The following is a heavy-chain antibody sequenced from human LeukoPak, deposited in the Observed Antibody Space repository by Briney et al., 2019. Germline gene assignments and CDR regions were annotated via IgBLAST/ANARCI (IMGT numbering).Heavy chain of an antibody. J-gene: IGHJ4*02. CDR3: ARDVIAVAGMGVGFEY. CDR1: GDSISTSNSY. D-gene: IGHD6-19*01. CDR2: IYYSGNT. Sequence: SETLSLTCTVSGDSISTSNSYWGWIRQPPGKGLEWIGSIYYSGNTYYNASLKSRVTISVDTSKNQFSLKLTSVTAADTAVYYCARDVIAVAGMGVGFEYWGQGTLVTVSS. V-gene: IGHV4-39*02.